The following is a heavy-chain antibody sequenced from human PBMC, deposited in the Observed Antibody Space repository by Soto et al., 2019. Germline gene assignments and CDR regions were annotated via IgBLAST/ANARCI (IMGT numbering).Heavy chain of an antibody. CDR2: INAGNGNT. CDR1: GYTFTSYA. J-gene: IGHJ4*02. D-gene: IGHD6-19*01. Sequence: QVQLVQSGAEVKKPGASVKVSCKASGYTFTSYAIHWVRQAPGQRLEWMGWINAGNGNTKYSQKFQDRVTITRDTAASTAYMELSSLRSEDTVVYYCARDMGGWPDSWGQGTLVTVSS. V-gene: IGHV1-3*01. CDR3: ARDMGGWPDS.